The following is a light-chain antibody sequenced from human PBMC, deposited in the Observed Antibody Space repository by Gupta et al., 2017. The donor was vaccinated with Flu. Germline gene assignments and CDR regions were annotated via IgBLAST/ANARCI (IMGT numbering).Light chain of an antibody. CDR2: GSN. V-gene: IGLV1-44*01. CDR1: SSNIGSNA. CDR3: AAWDDSLNGHYV. J-gene: IGLJ1*01. Sequence: QSVLAQPPSASGTPGQRVTLTCFGSSSNIGSNAVNWYQQVPGTSPKLLIYGSNQRPSGVPDRFAGSKSGTSASLAIRGLQSEDEADYYCAAWDDSLNGHYVFGTGTKVTVL.